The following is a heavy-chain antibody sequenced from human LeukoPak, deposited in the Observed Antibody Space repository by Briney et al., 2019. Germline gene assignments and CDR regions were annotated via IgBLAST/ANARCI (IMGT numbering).Heavy chain of an antibody. CDR2: ISYDGSNK. D-gene: IGHD5-18*01. Sequence: TGGSLRLSCAASGFTFSSYGMHWVRQAPGKGLEWVAVISYDGSNKYYADSVKGRFTISRDNSKNTLYLQMNSLRAEDTAVYYCAKDGGYNYGSFDYWGQGTLVTVSS. J-gene: IGHJ4*02. CDR1: GFTFSSYG. CDR3: AKDGGYNYGSFDY. V-gene: IGHV3-30*18.